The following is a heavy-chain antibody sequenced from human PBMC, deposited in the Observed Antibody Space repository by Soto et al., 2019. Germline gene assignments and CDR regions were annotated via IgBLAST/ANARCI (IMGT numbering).Heavy chain of an antibody. D-gene: IGHD3-3*01. Sequence: GGSLRLSCAASGFTFSSYAMSWVRQAPGKGLEWVSAISGSGGSTYYADSVKGRFTISRDNSKNTLYLQMNSLRAEDTAVYYCAKDRTHYDFWSGYYPYYYYYGMDVWGQGTTVTVSS. CDR3: AKDRTHYDFWSGYYPYYYYYGMDV. CDR2: ISGSGGST. CDR1: GFTFSSYA. V-gene: IGHV3-23*01. J-gene: IGHJ6*02.